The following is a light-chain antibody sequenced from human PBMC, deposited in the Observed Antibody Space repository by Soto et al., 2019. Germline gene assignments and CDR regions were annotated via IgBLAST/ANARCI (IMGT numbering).Light chain of an antibody. CDR2: GAS. CDR1: QSVSSIY. Sequence: EIVLTQSPGTLSLSPGERATLSCRASQSVSSIYLAWYQQKPGQAPRLLIHGASNRASGIPDRFSGSGSGTDFTLTISRLEPEDFAVYYCQQYGSSPRTFGQGTKVDIK. J-gene: IGKJ1*01. CDR3: QQYGSSPRT. V-gene: IGKV3-20*01.